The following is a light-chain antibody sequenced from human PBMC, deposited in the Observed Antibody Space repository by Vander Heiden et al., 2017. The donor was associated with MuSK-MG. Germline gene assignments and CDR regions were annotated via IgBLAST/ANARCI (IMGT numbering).Light chain of an antibody. Sequence: DMQMTQSPSSLSASVGDRVTITCRASQSISSYLNWYQQKPGKAPKLLIYAASSLQSGVPSRFSGSGSGTDFTLTISRLQPEDFASYYCQQSDSTPLTFGGGTKVEIK. CDR3: QQSDSTPLT. CDR1: QSISSY. V-gene: IGKV1-39*01. J-gene: IGKJ4*01. CDR2: AAS.